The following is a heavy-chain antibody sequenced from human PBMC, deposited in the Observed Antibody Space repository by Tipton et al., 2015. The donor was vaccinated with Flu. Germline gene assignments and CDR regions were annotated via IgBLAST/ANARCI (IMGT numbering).Heavy chain of an antibody. V-gene: IGHV1-2*04. CDR2: INPNSGGT. CDR1: GYTFTGYY. J-gene: IGHJ3*02. Sequence: QSGPEVKKPGASVKVSCKASGYTFTGYYMHWVRQAPGQGLEWMGWINPNSGGTNYAQKFQGWVTMTRDTSISTAYMELRRLRSDDTAVYYCARVGGNNHSYAFDIWGQGTMVTVSS. D-gene: IGHD4-23*01. CDR3: ARVGGNNHSYAFDI.